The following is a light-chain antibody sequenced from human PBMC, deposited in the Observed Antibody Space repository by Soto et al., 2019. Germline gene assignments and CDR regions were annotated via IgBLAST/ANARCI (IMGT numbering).Light chain of an antibody. CDR2: SAS. Sequence: DIQMTQSPSSLSASVGDKITINCRASQSINTFLNWYQQKPGKAPELLIYSASSLQGGVPSRFSGSGAGTDFTLTISSLQPEDSATYYCQQSHSLPITFGQGTRLEIK. CDR1: QSINTF. V-gene: IGKV1-39*01. J-gene: IGKJ5*01. CDR3: QQSHSLPIT.